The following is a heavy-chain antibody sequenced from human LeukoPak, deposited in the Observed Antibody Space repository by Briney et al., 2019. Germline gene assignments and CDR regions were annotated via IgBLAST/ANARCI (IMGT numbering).Heavy chain of an antibody. J-gene: IGHJ4*02. V-gene: IGHV3-21*01. Sequence: PGGSLRLSCAASGFTFSSYSMNWVRQAPGKGLEWVSSISSSSSYIYYADSVKGRFTISRDNAKNSLYLQMNSLRAEDTAVYYCARDGYDILTGYRLGITVWGQGTLVTVSS. CDR2: ISSSSSYI. D-gene: IGHD3-9*01. CDR1: GFTFSSYS. CDR3: ARDGYDILTGYRLGITV.